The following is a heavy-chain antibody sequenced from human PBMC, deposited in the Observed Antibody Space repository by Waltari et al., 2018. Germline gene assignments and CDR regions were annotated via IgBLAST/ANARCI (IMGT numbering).Heavy chain of an antibody. D-gene: IGHD1-26*01. J-gene: IGHJ4*02. Sequence: QLQLQESGSGLVKPSQTLSLTCAVSVDSISGSGYSWSWIRQPPGKSLEWIGNIYRGDNTNYHPSLRGRVTMSLETSKNQFSLILRSVTAADTAVYYCARGVGLNHWGQGILVTVSS. CDR3: ARGVGLNH. CDR1: VDSISGSGYS. V-gene: IGHV4-30-2*01. CDR2: IYRGDNT.